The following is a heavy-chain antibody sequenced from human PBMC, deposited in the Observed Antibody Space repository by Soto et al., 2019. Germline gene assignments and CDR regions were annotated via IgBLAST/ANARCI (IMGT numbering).Heavy chain of an antibody. J-gene: IGHJ4*02. V-gene: IGHV4-30-2*05. CDR2: IYHSGRT. Sequence: SETLSLTCAVSGGSISSGGYSWSWIRQPPGKGLEWIGHIYHSGRTYYNPSLKSRVGILVDTSKNQFSLSLNSVTAADTAVYYCARWVEVSLDYFDSWGQGTPVTVSS. CDR3: ARWVEVSLDYFDS. D-gene: IGHD1-20*01. CDR1: GGSISSGGYS.